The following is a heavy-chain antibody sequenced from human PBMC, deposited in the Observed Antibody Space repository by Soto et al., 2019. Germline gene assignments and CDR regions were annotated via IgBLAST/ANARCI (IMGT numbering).Heavy chain of an antibody. Sequence: SETLSLTCTVSGGSISSGGYYWSWIRQHPGKRLEWIGNIYYRGYTYYTPSLKSRVDISVDTSKNQFSLKLSPVTAADTAVYYCARTVGYCSSNSCYTRGFDWWGQGALVTVSS. V-gene: IGHV4-31*03. CDR3: ARTVGYCSSNSCYTRGFDW. D-gene: IGHD2-2*02. CDR2: IYYRGYT. CDR1: GGSISSGGYY. J-gene: IGHJ4*02.